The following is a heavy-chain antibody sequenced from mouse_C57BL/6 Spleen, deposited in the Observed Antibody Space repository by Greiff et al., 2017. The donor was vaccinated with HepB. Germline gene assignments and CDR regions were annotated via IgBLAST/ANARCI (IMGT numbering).Heavy chain of an antibody. Sequence: EVQLQQSGPELVRPGASVKLSCTASGFNINDYYMHWVKQRPEQGLEWIGSIDPNDGDTRYNPKFQGKATMTADTSSNTAYLQLRSLTSEDTAVYYCTTCDTTAFWDRGQGPTVTVSS. V-gene: IGHV14-1*01. CDR1: GFNINDYY. D-gene: IGHD1-2*01. J-gene: IGHJ2*01. CDR2: IDPNDGDT. CDR3: TTCDTTAFWD.